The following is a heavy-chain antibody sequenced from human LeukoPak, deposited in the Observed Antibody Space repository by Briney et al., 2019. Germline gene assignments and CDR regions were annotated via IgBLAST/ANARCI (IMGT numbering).Heavy chain of an antibody. J-gene: IGHJ6*03. CDR3: ARDSKLRFLFYYMDV. Sequence: GGSLRLSCAASGFTFSSYWMHWVRQAPGKGLVWVSRINPDGSSTSYADSVKGRFTISRDNAKNMLYLQMNSLRAEDTAVYYCARDSKLRFLFYYMDVWGKGTTVTVSS. CDR2: INPDGSST. CDR1: GFTFSSYW. V-gene: IGHV3-74*01. D-gene: IGHD3-3*01.